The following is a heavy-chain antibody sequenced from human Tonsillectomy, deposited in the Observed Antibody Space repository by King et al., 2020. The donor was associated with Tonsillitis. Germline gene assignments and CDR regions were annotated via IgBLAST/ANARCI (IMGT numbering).Heavy chain of an antibody. J-gene: IGHJ6*02. Sequence: VQLVESGGGLVQPGGSLRLSCAASGFTFSSYAMSWVRQAPGKGLEWVSVIYSGGSSTYYADSVKGRFTISRDNSKNTLYLQMNSLRAEDTAVYYCAKDLLFTMLRGIINENYCYYAMDVWGQGTTVTVSS. V-gene: IGHV3-23*03. CDR2: IYSGGSST. D-gene: IGHD3-10*01. CDR1: GFTFSSYA. CDR3: AKDLLFTMLRGIINENYCYYAMDV.